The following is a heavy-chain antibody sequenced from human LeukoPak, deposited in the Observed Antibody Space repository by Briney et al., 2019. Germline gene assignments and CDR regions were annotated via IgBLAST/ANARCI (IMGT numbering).Heavy chain of an antibody. CDR1: RFTFSSYW. J-gene: IGHJ4*02. CDR3: ARDVSGTGGKDY. D-gene: IGHD1-1*01. CDR2: IKQDGSQK. V-gene: IGHV3-7*01. Sequence: TGGSLRLSCTASRFTFSSYWMNWVRQAPGNGLEWVASIKQDGSQKYYVDSVKGRFTISRDNAKNSLYLQMNSLRAEDTAVYYCARDVSGTGGKDYWGQGTLVTVSS.